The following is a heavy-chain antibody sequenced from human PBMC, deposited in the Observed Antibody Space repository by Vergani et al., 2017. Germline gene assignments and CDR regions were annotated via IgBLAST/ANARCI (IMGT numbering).Heavy chain of an antibody. CDR2: IQFDGSNQ. CDR1: GFTLRNYD. V-gene: IGHV3-30*02. D-gene: IGHD3-16*01. J-gene: IGHJ4*02. Sequence: QVQLVESGGGVVQRGGSLRLSCATSGFTLRNYDMQWIRQGPGKGLEFVAFIQFDGSNQYYADSVKGRFTLSRDFSKNTLYLLMNSLRTDDTATYYCAKHFRGWGIDYWGQGTQVIVSS. CDR3: AKHFRGWGIDY.